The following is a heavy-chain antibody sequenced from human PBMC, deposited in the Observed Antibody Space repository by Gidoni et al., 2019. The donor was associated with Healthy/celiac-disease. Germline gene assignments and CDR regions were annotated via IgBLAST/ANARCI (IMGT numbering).Heavy chain of an antibody. D-gene: IGHD6-19*01. CDR3: ARERAAGSFDY. CDR1: GFTFSSYD. CDR2: IGTAGDT. V-gene: IGHV3-13*04. Sequence: EVQLVESGGGLVQPGGSLRLSCAASGFTFSSYDMHWVRQATGKGLEWVSAIGTAGDTYYPGSVKGRFTISRENAKNSLYLQMNSLRAGDTAVYYCARERAAGSFDYWGQGTLVTVSS. J-gene: IGHJ4*02.